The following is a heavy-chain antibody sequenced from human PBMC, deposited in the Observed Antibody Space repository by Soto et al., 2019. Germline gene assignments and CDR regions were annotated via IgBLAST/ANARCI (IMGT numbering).Heavy chain of an antibody. V-gene: IGHV1-69*04. CDR2: IIPILGIA. Sequence: GASVKVSCKASGGTFSSYTISWVRQAPGQGLEWMGRIIPILGIANYAQKFQGRVTITADKSTSTAYMELSSLRFEDTAVYYCARDLSGTVNAFDIWGQGTMVTVSS. CDR1: GGTFSSYT. J-gene: IGHJ3*02. D-gene: IGHD6-13*01. CDR3: ARDLSGTVNAFDI.